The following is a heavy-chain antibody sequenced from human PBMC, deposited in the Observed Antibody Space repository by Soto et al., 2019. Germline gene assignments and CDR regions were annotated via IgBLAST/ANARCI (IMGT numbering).Heavy chain of an antibody. D-gene: IGHD2-2*03. CDR1: GGSFSGHY. CDR2: VNHRGST. CDR3: ARDGFCTSTTCRIGNWFDP. V-gene: IGHV4-34*01. Sequence: QVQLQQWGAGLLKPSETLSLTCTVYGGSFSGHYWSWIRQAPGKGLEWIGGVNHRGSTYNPSLESRVTRSVDTSKNQFSLKLSSVTAADTAVYYCARDGFCTSTTCRIGNWFDPWGQGTLVTVSS. J-gene: IGHJ5*02.